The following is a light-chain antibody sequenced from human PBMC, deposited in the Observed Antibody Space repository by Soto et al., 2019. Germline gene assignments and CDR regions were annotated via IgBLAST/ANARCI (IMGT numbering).Light chain of an antibody. CDR3: ASWDDNLNGWV. CDR1: SSNIGSNT. Sequence: QPVLTQPHSASGTPGQRVTISCSGSSSNIGSNTVNWYQQLPGTAPKLLIYRNDQRPSGVPDRISGSKSGTSASLDISGLQSEDEAAYYCASWDDNLNGWVFGGGTKLTVL. V-gene: IGLV1-44*01. J-gene: IGLJ3*02. CDR2: RND.